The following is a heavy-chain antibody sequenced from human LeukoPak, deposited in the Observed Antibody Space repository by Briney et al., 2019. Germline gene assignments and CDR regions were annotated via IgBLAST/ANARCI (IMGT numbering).Heavy chain of an antibody. V-gene: IGHV4-61*01. CDR3: ARTNYKKGMDV. CDR1: GVSVSSGSYY. D-gene: IGHD1-7*01. J-gene: IGHJ6*02. CDR2: IYYSGST. Sequence: SETLSLTCTVSGVSVSSGSYYWSWIRQPPGKGLEWIGYIYYSGSTNYNPSLKSRVTISVDTSKNQFSLKLSSVTAADTAVYYCARTNYKKGMDVWGQGTTVTVSS.